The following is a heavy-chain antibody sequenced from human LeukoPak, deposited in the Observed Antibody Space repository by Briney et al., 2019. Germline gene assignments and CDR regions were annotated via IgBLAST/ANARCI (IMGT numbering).Heavy chain of an antibody. CDR2: IYTSGST. J-gene: IGHJ6*02. Sequence: PSETLSLTCTVSGDSISSYYWSWIRQSAGKGLEWIGRIYTSGSTNYNPSLKSRVTMSVDTSKNQFSLKLSSVTAADTAVYYCARGGSNYYYYGMDVWGQGTTVTVSS. CDR3: ARGGSNYYYYGMDV. V-gene: IGHV4-4*07. CDR1: GDSISSYY. D-gene: IGHD4-4*01.